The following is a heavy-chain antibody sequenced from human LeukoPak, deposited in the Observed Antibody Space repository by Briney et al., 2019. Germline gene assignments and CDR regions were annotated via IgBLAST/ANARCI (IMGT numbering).Heavy chain of an antibody. CDR3: ARRVASCTNGVCYLPPEHFDY. CDR2: IYHSGST. V-gene: IGHV4-38-2*01. Sequence: SETLSLTCAVSGYSISSGYYWGWIRQPPGKGLEWIGSIYHSGSTYYNPSLKSRVTISVDTSKNQFSLKLSSVTAADTAVYYCARRVASCTNGVCYLPPEHFDYWGQGTLVTVSS. D-gene: IGHD2-8*01. J-gene: IGHJ4*02. CDR1: GYSISSGYY.